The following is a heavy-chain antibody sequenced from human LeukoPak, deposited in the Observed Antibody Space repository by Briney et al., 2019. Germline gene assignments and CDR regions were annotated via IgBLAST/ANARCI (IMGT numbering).Heavy chain of an antibody. V-gene: IGHV3-64*01. D-gene: IGHD2-15*01. CDR1: GFTFSNYA. J-gene: IGHJ4*02. CDR2: ISSIEGRI. Sequence: GGSLRLSCAASGFTFSNYAIHWVRQAPGKGLECVSAISSIEGRIYYANSVKGRFTISRDNSKNMVFLQMGSLRAEDMAVYYCARARRDCSGGTCFSYYFDNWGQGTLVTVSP. CDR3: ARARRDCSGGTCFSYYFDN.